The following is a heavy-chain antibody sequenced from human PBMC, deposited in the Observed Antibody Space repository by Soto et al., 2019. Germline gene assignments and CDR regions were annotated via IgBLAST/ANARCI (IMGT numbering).Heavy chain of an antibody. CDR2: INSVSGGA. D-gene: IGHD3-10*01. Sequence: QVEMVQSGAEVKQPGASVRVSCKASGNTHTIYFIHWLRQAPGQGLEWMGWINSVSGGANYAPRFQGRGLMNRDRASATTFMELRGLRSDDTAVYYCARGGSYYAQWGQGTLVTVSS. J-gene: IGHJ4*02. V-gene: IGHV1-2*02. CDR3: ARGGSYYAQ. CDR1: GNTHTIYF.